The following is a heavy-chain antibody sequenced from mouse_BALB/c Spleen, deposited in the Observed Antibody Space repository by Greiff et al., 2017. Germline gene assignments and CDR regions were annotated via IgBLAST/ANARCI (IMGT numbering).Heavy chain of an antibody. V-gene: IGHV3-2*02. J-gene: IGHJ4*01. CDR2: ISYSGST. D-gene: IGHD4-1*01. CDR1: GYSITSDYA. CDR3: ARSVGLAMDY. Sequence: EVKLMESGPGLVKPSQSLSLTCTVTGYSITSDYAWNWIRQFPGNKLEWMGYISYSGSTSYNPSLKSRISITRDTSKNQFFLQLNSVTTEDTATYYCARSVGLAMDYWGQGTSVTVSS.